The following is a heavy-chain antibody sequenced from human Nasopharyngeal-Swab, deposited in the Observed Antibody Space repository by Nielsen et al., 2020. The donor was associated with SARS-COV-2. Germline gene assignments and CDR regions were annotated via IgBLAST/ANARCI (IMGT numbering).Heavy chain of an antibody. CDR2: ISYDGSNK. V-gene: IGHV3-30*18. D-gene: IGHD3/OR15-3a*01. CDR1: GFTFSSYG. J-gene: IGHJ2*01. CDR3: AKDSVIFDYSRHWYFDL. Sequence: GGSLRLSCAASGFTFSSYGMHWVHQAPGKGLEWVAVISYDGSNKYYADSVKGRFTISRDNSKNTLYLQMNSLRAKDTAVYYCAKDSVIFDYSRHWYFDLWGRGTLVTVSS.